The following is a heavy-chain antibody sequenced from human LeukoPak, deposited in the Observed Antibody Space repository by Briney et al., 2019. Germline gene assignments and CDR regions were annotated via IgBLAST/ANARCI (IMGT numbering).Heavy chain of an antibody. CDR2: IYYRGST. V-gene: IGHV4-39*01. Sequence: SETLSLTCTVSGGSISNSSYYWGWIRQPPGKGLEWIGSIYYRGSTYYNPSLKSRVTISVDTSKNQFSLKLSSVTAADTAVYYCARGGSGPVWGQGTLVTVSS. CDR3: ARGGSGPV. J-gene: IGHJ4*02. CDR1: GGSISNSSYY. D-gene: IGHD6-19*01.